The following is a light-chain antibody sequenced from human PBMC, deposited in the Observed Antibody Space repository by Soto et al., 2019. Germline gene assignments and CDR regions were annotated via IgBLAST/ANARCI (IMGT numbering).Light chain of an antibody. CDR1: SSDVGGYNY. J-gene: IGLJ1*01. V-gene: IGLV2-14*03. CDR3: SSYTTSNTRQIV. CDR2: DVT. Sequence: QSVLTQPASVSGSPGQSITISCTGTSSDVGGYNYVSWHQHHPGKAPKLIIYDVTNRPSGVSNPFSGSKSGNTASLTISGLQPEDEADYYCSSYTTSNTRQIVFGTGTKVTVL.